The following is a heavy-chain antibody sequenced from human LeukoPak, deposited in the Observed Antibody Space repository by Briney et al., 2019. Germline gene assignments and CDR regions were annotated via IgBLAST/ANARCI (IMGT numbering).Heavy chain of an antibody. D-gene: IGHD4-17*01. CDR1: GFTFSSYA. J-gene: IGHJ5*02. Sequence: GGSLRLSCAASGFTFSSYAMSWVRQAPGKGLECISGFSGSGGSTYYADSVKGRFTISRDNSKNTLYLQMNSLRAEDTAVYYCAKSGGYGDYNWFDPWGQGTLVTVSS. V-gene: IGHV3-23*01. CDR3: AKSGGYGDYNWFDP. CDR2: FSGSGGST.